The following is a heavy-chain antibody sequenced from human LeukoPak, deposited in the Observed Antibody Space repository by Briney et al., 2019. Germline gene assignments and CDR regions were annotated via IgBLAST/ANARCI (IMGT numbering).Heavy chain of an antibody. Sequence: GGSLRLSRAASGFTVSSNYMSWVRQAPGKGLEWVSVIYSGGSTYYADSVKGRFTISRDNSKNTLYLQMNSLRAEDTAVYYCARGSGGYSGYADYWGQGTLVTVSS. CDR3: ARGSGGYSGYADY. CDR1: GFTVSSNY. V-gene: IGHV3-53*01. J-gene: IGHJ4*02. D-gene: IGHD5-12*01. CDR2: IYSGGST.